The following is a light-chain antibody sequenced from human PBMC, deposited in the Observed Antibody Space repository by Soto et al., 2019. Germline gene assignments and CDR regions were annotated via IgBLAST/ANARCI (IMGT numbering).Light chain of an antibody. CDR2: EAS. V-gene: IGKV1-33*01. CDR3: QQYDNLSIT. J-gene: IGKJ3*01. CDR1: QDISTN. Sequence: DIQMTQSPSPLSASVGDRVTITCQASQDISTNLNWYQQKPGKAPKLLIQEASNLEPGVPSRFSGSGSGTDFTFTISSLLPEDFATYYCQQYDNLSITFGPGTKVDLK.